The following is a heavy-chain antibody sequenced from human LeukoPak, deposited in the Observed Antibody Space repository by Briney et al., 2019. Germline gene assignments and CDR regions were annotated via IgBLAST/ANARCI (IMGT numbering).Heavy chain of an antibody. CDR2: IKSKTDGGTT. V-gene: IGHV3-15*01. CDR3: TTDHPYSSPGRYYYYYYMDV. Sequence: GGSLRLSCAASGFTFSNAWMSWVRQAPGKGLEWVGRIKSKTDGGTTDYAAPVKGGFTISRDDSKNTLYLQMNSLKTEDTAVYYCTTDHPYSSPGRYYYYYYMDVWGKGTTVTVSS. CDR1: GFTFSNAW. D-gene: IGHD6-13*01. J-gene: IGHJ6*03.